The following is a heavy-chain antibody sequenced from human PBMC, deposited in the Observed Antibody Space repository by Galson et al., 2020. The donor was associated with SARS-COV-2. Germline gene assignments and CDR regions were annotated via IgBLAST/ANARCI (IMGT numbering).Heavy chain of an antibody. J-gene: IGHJ4*02. D-gene: IGHD3-10*01. CDR2: IHYSGNT. CDR3: ARRGGWCGGLQSYFDN. Sequence: SETLSLTCTVSGGSISSNSYYWNWIRQHPGKGLEWIGYIHYSGNTYYNPSLKSRVTMSVDTSKNQFSLKLSSVTAADTAVYYCARRGGWCGGLQSYFDNWGQGTLVTVSS. CDR1: GGSISSNSYY. V-gene: IGHV4-31*03.